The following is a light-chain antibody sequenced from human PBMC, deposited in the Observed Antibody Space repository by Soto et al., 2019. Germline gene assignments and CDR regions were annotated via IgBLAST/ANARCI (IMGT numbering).Light chain of an antibody. V-gene: IGKV1-12*01. CDR1: QGISSW. J-gene: IGKJ2*01. CDR2: AAS. Sequence: DIQMTQSPSSVSASVGDRVTITCRASQGISSWLAWYQRKPGKAPKLLIYAASSSQSGVPSRFSGGGSGTDFPLTISSLQPEDFAIYYCQQVNSFPYTFGQGTKLEIK. CDR3: QQVNSFPYT.